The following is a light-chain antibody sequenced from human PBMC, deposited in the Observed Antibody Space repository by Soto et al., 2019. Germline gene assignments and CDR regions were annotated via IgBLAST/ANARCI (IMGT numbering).Light chain of an antibody. CDR1: ISDVGGYNY. V-gene: IGLV2-14*01. CDR2: EVS. Sequence: QSALTQPASVSGSPGQSITISCTGTISDVGGYNYVSWYQQHPGKAPKLMIYEVSNRPSEVSNRFSGSKSGNTASLTISGLQAEDEGNYYCSSYTSGSTLVVFGGGTKLTVL. J-gene: IGLJ2*01. CDR3: SSYTSGSTLVV.